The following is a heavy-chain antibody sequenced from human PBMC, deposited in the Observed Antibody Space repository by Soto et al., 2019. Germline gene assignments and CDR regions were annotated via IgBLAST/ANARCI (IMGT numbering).Heavy chain of an antibody. Sequence: QVQLVESGGGVVQPGRSLRLSCAASGFTFSSYGMHWVRQAPGKGLEWVAVISYDGSNKYYADSVKGRFTISRDNSKNTLNLQINSLRAEDTAVYYCAKDPDIPRVAFDIWGQGTMVTVSS. J-gene: IGHJ3*02. CDR1: GFTFSSYG. CDR3: AKDPDIPRVAFDI. V-gene: IGHV3-30*18. CDR2: ISYDGSNK. D-gene: IGHD2-2*02.